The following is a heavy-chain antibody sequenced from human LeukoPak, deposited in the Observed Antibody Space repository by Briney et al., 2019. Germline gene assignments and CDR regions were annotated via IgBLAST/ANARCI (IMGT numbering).Heavy chain of an antibody. J-gene: IGHJ4*02. D-gene: IGHD3-3*01. CDR1: GGSISSYY. Sequence: SETLSLTCTVSGGSISSYYWSWIRQPPGKGLEWIGYIYYSGSTNYNPSLKSRVTISVDTSKNQFSLKLSSVTAADTAVYYCARGPPFGVGMYFDYWGQGTLVTVSS. V-gene: IGHV4-59*01. CDR3: ARGPPFGVGMYFDY. CDR2: IYYSGST.